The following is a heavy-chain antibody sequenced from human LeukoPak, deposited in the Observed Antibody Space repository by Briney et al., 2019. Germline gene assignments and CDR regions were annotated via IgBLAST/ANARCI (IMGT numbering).Heavy chain of an antibody. CDR3: ARGNLLTNWFDP. Sequence: SETLSLTCTVSGGSISGSSYYWGWIRQPPGKGLEWIGSIYYSGSTYYNPSLKSRVTISVDTSKNQFSLKLNSVTATDTAVYYCARGNLLTNWFDPWGQGTLVTVSS. V-gene: IGHV4-39*02. CDR1: GGSISGSSYY. D-gene: IGHD1-26*01. CDR2: IYYSGST. J-gene: IGHJ5*02.